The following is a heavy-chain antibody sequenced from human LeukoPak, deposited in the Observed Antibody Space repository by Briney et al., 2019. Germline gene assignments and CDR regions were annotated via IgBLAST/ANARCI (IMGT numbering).Heavy chain of an antibody. CDR2: ISWNSGSI. CDR1: GFTFDDYA. Sequence: GRSLRLSCAASGFTFDDYAMHWVRQAPGKSLEWVSGISWNSGSIGYADSVKGRFTISRDNAKNSLYQQMNSLRAEDMALYYCAKAPSPYYYDSSGYVDYWGQGTLVTVSS. D-gene: IGHD3-22*01. J-gene: IGHJ4*02. CDR3: AKAPSPYYYDSSGYVDY. V-gene: IGHV3-9*03.